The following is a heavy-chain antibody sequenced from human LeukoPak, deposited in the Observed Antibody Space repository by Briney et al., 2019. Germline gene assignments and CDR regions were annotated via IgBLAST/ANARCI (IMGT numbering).Heavy chain of an antibody. J-gene: IGHJ3*02. D-gene: IGHD2-21*02. Sequence: ASVKVSCKASGYTFTSYGISWVRQAPGQGLEWMGWINADNGNTNYAQKFQGRVTMTTDTSTSTAYMELRSLRSDDTAMCYCARHLHIVVVTEDAFDIWGQGTVVTVSS. CDR1: GYTFTSYG. CDR2: INADNGNT. CDR3: ARHLHIVVVTEDAFDI. V-gene: IGHV1-18*01.